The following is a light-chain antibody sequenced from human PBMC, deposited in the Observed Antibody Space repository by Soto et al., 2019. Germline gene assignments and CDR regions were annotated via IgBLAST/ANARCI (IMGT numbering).Light chain of an antibody. Sequence: TQCPCSRSLSXCDRVTISXXASQGISNYLAWYQQKPGKAPKLLIYAASSLQSGVPSRFSGSGSGTDFTLTISSLQPEDFATYFCQQSYSYPFTFGQGTRLEIK. V-gene: IGKV1-39*01. J-gene: IGKJ5*01. CDR1: QGISNY. CDR2: AAS. CDR3: QQSYSYPFT.